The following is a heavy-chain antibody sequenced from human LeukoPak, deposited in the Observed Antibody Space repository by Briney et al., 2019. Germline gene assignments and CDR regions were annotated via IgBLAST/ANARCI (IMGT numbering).Heavy chain of an antibody. J-gene: IGHJ4*02. D-gene: IGHD4/OR15-4a*01. Sequence: GGSLRLSCTASGFTFSTYWMTWVRQAPGKGLEWVANINQDGSEEYYVDSVKGRFTISRDNSKNTLYLQMNSLRAEDTAVYYCARRAGAYSHPYDYWGQGTLVTVSS. V-gene: IGHV3-7*03. CDR2: INQDGSEE. CDR3: ARRAGAYSHPYDY. CDR1: GFTFSTYW.